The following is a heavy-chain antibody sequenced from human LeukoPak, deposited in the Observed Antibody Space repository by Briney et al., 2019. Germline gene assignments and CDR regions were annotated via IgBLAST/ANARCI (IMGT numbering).Heavy chain of an antibody. CDR3: ARGGARPQDGGYTHAADF. CDR2: ISYDGTNN. D-gene: IGHD1-1*01. Sequence: GGSLRLSCAASGFIFANFAMSWVRQAPGKGLEWLAVISYDGTNNYYAGSVKGRFTITRDNTKNTVSLQMNSLRAEDTALYYFARGGARPQDGGYTHAADFWGQGTLVTVSS. CDR1: GFIFANFA. J-gene: IGHJ4*02. V-gene: IGHV3-30*14.